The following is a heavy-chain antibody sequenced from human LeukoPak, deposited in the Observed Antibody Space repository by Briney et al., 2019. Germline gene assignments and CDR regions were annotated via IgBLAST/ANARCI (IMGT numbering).Heavy chain of an antibody. CDR1: GGSISSYY. CDR3: AREVKCYDILTGYYLCSHDAFDI. D-gene: IGHD3-9*01. Sequence: SETLSLTCTVFGGSISSYYWSWIRQPAGKGLEWIGRIYTSGSTNYNPSLKSRVTMSVDTSKNQFSLKLSSVTAADTAVYYCAREVKCYDILTGYYLCSHDAFDIWGQGTMVTVSS. CDR2: IYTSGST. V-gene: IGHV4-4*07. J-gene: IGHJ3*02.